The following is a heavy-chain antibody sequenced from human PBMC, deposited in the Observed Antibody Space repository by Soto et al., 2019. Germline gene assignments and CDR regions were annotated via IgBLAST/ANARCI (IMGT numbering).Heavy chain of an antibody. V-gene: IGHV4-34*01. J-gene: IGHJ6*02. CDR2: INHSGST. D-gene: IGHD2-2*01. CDR3: ARGPFGCSSTCCYRGRAIYGMDV. CDR1: GGSFSGYY. Sequence: SDTLSLTCAVYGGSFSGYYWSGIRQPPGEGLEWIGEINHSGSTNYNPSLKSRVTISVDTSKNQFSLKLSSVTAADTAVYYCARGPFGCSSTCCYRGRAIYGMDVWGQGTTVT.